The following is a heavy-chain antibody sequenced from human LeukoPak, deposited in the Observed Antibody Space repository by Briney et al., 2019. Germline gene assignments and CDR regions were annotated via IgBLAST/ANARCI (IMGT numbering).Heavy chain of an antibody. CDR2: ITTGDGNT. J-gene: IGHJ4*02. CDR3: AKHRFESGGYHSTD. CDR1: GFTFSSYT. D-gene: IGHD3-22*01. V-gene: IGHV3-23*01. Sequence: GGSLRLSCTASGFTFSSYTMTWVRQAPGKGLKWVSTITTGDGNTYYADSVKGRFTISRDNSKNTLYLQMNSLRDEDTAVYYCAKHRFESGGYHSTDWGQGTLVTVSS.